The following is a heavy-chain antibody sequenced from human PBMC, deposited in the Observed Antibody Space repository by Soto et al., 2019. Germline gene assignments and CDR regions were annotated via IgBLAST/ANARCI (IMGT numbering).Heavy chain of an antibody. D-gene: IGHD2-15*01. CDR2: ISYDGSNK. CDR1: GFTFSSYA. V-gene: IGHV3-30-3*01. J-gene: IGHJ5*02. Sequence: GGSLRLSCAASGFTFSSYAMHWVRQAPGKGLEWVAVISYDGSNKYYADSVKGRFTISRDNSKNTLYLQMNSLRAEGTAVYYCAREVVVAEAWFDPWGQGTLVTVSS. CDR3: AREVVVAEAWFDP.